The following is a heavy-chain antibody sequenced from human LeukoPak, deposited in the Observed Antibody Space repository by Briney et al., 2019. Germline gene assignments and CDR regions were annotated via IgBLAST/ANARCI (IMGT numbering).Heavy chain of an antibody. V-gene: IGHV1-8*02. D-gene: IGHD3-3*01. CDR1: GYTFTSYD. Sequence: ASVKVSCKASGYTFTSYDINWVRQATGQGLEWMGWMNPNSGNTGYAQKFQGRVTMTRNTSISTAYMELSSLRSDDTAVYYCARVSERFLEWLSPPFGYWGQGTLVTVSS. CDR3: ARVSERFLEWLSPPFGY. CDR2: MNPNSGNT. J-gene: IGHJ4*02.